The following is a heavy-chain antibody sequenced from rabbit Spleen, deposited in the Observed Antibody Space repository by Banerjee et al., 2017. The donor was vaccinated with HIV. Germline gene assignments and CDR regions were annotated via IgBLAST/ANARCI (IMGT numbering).Heavy chain of an antibody. CDR3: ARDTSSSFSSYGMDL. Sequence: QEHLEESGGGLVQPGASLTLTCKASGVSFSDKDVMCWVRQAPGKGLEWIASIYTGSSGTIKYASWAKGRFTGSKTSSTTVTLQMTSLTVADTATYFCARDTSSSFSSYGMDLWGPGTLVTVS. CDR1: GVSFSDKDV. J-gene: IGHJ6*01. CDR2: IYTGSSGTI. D-gene: IGHD1-1*01. V-gene: IGHV1S45*01.